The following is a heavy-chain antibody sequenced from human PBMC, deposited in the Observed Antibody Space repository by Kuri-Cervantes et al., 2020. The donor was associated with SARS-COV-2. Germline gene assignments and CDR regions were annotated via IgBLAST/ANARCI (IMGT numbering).Heavy chain of an antibody. CDR3: ARSSGVFRFLKWLPPDAFDI. J-gene: IGHJ3*02. CDR2: ISGSGGST. Sequence: GESLKISFAASGFTLSSYAMSWVRQAPGKGLEWVSAISGSGGSTYYADSVKGRFTISRDNSKNPLYLQMNSLRAEDTAVYYCARSSGVFRFLKWLPPDAFDIWGQGTLVTVSS. V-gene: IGHV3-23*01. D-gene: IGHD3-3*01. CDR1: GFTLSSYA.